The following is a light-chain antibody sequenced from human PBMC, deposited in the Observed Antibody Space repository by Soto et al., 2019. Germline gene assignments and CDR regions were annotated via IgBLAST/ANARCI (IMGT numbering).Light chain of an antibody. V-gene: IGKV3-20*01. CDR2: DAS. CDR3: QQFSNYPLT. CDR1: QTGRNNY. Sequence: EFVFTQPPGTLSVSPGERATLSCRASQTGRNNYLAWYQQKPGQAPRLLIYDASSRATGTPDRFSGGGSGTDFTLTISRLEPGDFAVYYCQQFSNYPLTFGGGTKVDIK. J-gene: IGKJ4*01.